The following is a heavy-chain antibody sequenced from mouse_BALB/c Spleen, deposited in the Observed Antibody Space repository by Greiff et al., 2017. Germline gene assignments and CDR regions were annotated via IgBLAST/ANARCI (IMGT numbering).Heavy chain of an antibody. J-gene: IGHJ2*01. CDR2: ISSGGSYT. CDR3: ARTDYYGSSFHFDY. V-gene: IGHV5-9-4*01. D-gene: IGHD1-1*01. Sequence: DVKLVESGGGLVKPGGSLKLSCAASGFTFSSYAMSWVRQSPEKRLEWVAEISSGGSYTYYPDTVTGRFTISRDNAKNTLYLEMSSLRSEDTAMYYCARTDYYGSSFHFDYWGQGTTLTVSS. CDR1: GFTFSSYA.